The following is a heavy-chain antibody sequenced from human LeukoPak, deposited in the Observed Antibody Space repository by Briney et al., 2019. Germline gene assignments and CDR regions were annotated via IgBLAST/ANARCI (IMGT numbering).Heavy chain of an antibody. Sequence: SETLSLTCAVSGGSISSGGYSWSWIRQPPGKGLEWIGYIYHSGSTYYNPSLKSRVTISVDRSKNQFSLKLRSVTAADTAVYYCARGGLYYYGSGSYTPFDPWGQGTLVTVSS. CDR2: IYHSGST. CDR1: GGSISSGGYS. V-gene: IGHV4-30-2*01. D-gene: IGHD3-10*01. J-gene: IGHJ5*02. CDR3: ARGGLYYYGSGSYTPFDP.